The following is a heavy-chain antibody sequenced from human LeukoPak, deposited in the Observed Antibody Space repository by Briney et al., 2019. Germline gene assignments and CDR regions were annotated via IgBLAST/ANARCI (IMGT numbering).Heavy chain of an antibody. V-gene: IGHV3-30*03. CDR3: AASGSGSYSNA. Sequence: PGRSLRLSCAASGFTFSSYGMHWVRQAPGKGLEWVAVISYDGSNKYYADSVKGRFTISRDNSKNTLYLQMNSLRAEDTAVYYCAASGSGSYSNAWGQGTLVTVSS. CDR1: GFTFSSYG. CDR2: ISYDGSNK. D-gene: IGHD3-10*01. J-gene: IGHJ5*02.